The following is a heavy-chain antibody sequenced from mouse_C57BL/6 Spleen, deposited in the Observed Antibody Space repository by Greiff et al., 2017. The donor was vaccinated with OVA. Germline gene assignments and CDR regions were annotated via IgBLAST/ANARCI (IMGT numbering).Heavy chain of an antibody. CDR3: VRLGYDAFAY. D-gene: IGHD2-2*01. Sequence: EVQLQQSGGGLVQPKGSLKLSCAASGFSFNTYAMNWVRQAPGKGLEWVARIRSKSNNYATYYADSVKDRFTISRDDSESMLYLQMNNLKTEDTAMYYCVRLGYDAFAYWGQGTLVTVSA. CDR2: IRSKSNNYAT. J-gene: IGHJ3*01. V-gene: IGHV10-1*01. CDR1: GFSFNTYA.